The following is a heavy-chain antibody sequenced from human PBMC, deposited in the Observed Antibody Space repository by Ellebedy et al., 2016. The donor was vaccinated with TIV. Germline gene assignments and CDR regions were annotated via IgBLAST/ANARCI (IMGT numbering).Heavy chain of an antibody. CDR2: VYYSGST. V-gene: IGHV4-59*01. Sequence: SETLSLTCTVSGGSISYYYWSWIRQPPGKGLEWIGYVYYSGSTSYNPSLKSRVTISVDTSKNQFSLTLRSVTAADTAVYYCARAVAVAGTFSFDPWGQGTLVTV. D-gene: IGHD6-19*01. CDR1: GGSISYYY. CDR3: ARAVAVAGTFSFDP. J-gene: IGHJ5*02.